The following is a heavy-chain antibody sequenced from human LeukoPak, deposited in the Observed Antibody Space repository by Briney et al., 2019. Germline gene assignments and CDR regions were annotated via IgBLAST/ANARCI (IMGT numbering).Heavy chain of an antibody. Sequence: SETLPLTCTVSGGSISGSYWSWIRQPPGKGLECIGYIHYSGSTDYNPSLKSRVTISADTSKNQFSLNLSSVTAADTAVYYCARVGSAYSSGYNDYWGQGTLVTVSS. CDR2: IHYSGST. J-gene: IGHJ4*02. CDR1: GGSISGSY. D-gene: IGHD5-18*01. CDR3: ARVGSAYSSGYNDY. V-gene: IGHV4-59*01.